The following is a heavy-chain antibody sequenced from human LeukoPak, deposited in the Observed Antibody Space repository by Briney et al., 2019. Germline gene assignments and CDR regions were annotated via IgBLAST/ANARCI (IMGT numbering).Heavy chain of an antibody. CDR1: GGSISSSSYY. Sequence: SETLSLTCTVSGGSISSSSYYWGWIRQPPGKGLEWIGSIYYSGSTYYNPSLKSRVTISVDTSKNQFSLKQSSVAAADTAVYYCARHEVVAATSSHWYFDLWGRGTLVTVSS. CDR3: ARHEVVAATSSHWYFDL. D-gene: IGHD2-15*01. V-gene: IGHV4-39*01. CDR2: IYYSGST. J-gene: IGHJ2*01.